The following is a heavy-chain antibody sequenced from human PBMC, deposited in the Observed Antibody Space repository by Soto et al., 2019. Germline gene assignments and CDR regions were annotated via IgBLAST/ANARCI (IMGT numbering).Heavy chain of an antibody. CDR2: LNIAGTI. D-gene: IGHD6-13*01. CDR3: ERDRGEYTSSWFWYFSH. J-gene: IGHJ2*01. Sequence: SETLSLTCSVSGASISSFNWNWVRQPPGKGPEWVGRLNIAGTINYNPSLKSRITMSMDTSKNQISLHLRSVTAADTAIYYCERDRGEYTSSWFWYFSHWGHGTLVTVS. CDR1: GASISSFN. V-gene: IGHV4-4*07.